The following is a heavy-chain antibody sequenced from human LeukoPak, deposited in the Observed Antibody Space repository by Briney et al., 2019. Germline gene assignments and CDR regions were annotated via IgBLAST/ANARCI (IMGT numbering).Heavy chain of an antibody. J-gene: IGHJ6*03. CDR3: AKNIVANQFYYYYMDV. CDR2: ISDSGSST. V-gene: IGHV3-23*01. CDR1: GFTFRTYA. D-gene: IGHD5-12*01. Sequence: GGSLRLSCAASGFTFRTYAMTWVRQAPGMRLEWVSTISDSGSSTYYGDSVKGRFAISRDNSNNTLYLQMSSLRVEDTAVYYCAKNIVANQFYYYYMDVWGKGTTVTISS.